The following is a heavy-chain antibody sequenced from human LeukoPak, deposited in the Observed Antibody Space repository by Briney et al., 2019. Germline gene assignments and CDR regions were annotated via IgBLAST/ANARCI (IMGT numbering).Heavy chain of an antibody. CDR1: GFTFSSYA. CDR3: ARPRLEYCSGGSCFDAFDI. CDR2: ISGSGSTT. V-gene: IGHV3-23*01. Sequence: PGGSLRLSCAASGFTFSSYAMHWVRQAPGKGLEWVSAISGSGSTTYYADSVKGRFTISRDNSKNTLFLQMNRLTAEDTAIYSCARPRLEYCSGGSCFDAFDIWGQGTMVTVSS. D-gene: IGHD2-15*01. J-gene: IGHJ3*02.